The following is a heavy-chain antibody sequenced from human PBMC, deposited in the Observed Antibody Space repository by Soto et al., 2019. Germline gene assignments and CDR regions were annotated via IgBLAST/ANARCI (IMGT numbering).Heavy chain of an antibody. Sequence: PCGSLQNPCSGSGCTISDHWIGRVRHTPYKGLEWIGFVFLGDSDARYSPAFQGQVAMSADRSGTYLQWSSLKASDTGIYYCARRRGRCSDGVCYSWWFDPWGQGTRVTVSS. V-gene: IGHV5-51*01. D-gene: IGHD2-8*01. CDR2: VFLGDSDA. CDR3: ARRRGRCSDGVCYSWWFDP. J-gene: IGHJ5*02. CDR1: GCTISDHW.